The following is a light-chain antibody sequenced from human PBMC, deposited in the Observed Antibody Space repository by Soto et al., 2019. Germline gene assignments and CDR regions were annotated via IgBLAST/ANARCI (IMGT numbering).Light chain of an antibody. V-gene: IGLV2-8*01. CDR1: SSDVGGYDY. Sequence: QSVLTQPPSASGSPGQSVTISCTGTSSDVGGYDYVSWHQQHPGKAPKLMIYEVTKRPSGVPDRFSGSKSGNTASLTVSGLQAEDEADYCCSSYAGSNNFVFGTGTKVTVL. CDR2: EVT. CDR3: SSYAGSNNFV. J-gene: IGLJ1*01.